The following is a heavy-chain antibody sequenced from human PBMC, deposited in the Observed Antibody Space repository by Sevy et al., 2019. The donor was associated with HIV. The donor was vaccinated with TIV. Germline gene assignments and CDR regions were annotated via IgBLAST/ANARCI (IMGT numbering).Heavy chain of an antibody. V-gene: IGHV3-43*01. D-gene: IGHD3-10*01. CDR2: IIWDGGST. CDR3: AKDNPGESDRFGELLPAYGMDV. J-gene: IGHJ6*02. Sequence: GGSLRLSCAASGFTFDDYTMHWVRQAPGKGLEWVSLIIWDGGSTYYADSVKGRFTISRDNSKNSLYLQMNSLRTEVTALYYCAKDNPGESDRFGELLPAYGMDVWGQGTTVTVSS. CDR1: GFTFDDYT.